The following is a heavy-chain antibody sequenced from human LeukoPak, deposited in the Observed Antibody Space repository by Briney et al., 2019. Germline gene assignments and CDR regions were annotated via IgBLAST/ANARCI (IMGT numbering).Heavy chain of an antibody. CDR3: AKRVWFGESKYYFDC. V-gene: IGHV3-23*01. CDR2: ISGSGGST. D-gene: IGHD3-10*01. J-gene: IGHJ4*02. CDR1: GFTFSSYA. Sequence: GGSLRLSCAASGFTFSSYAMSWVRQAPGKGLEWVSAISGSGGSTYYADSVKGRFTISRDNSKNTLYLQMNSLRAEDTAVYYCAKRVWFGESKYYFDCWGQGTLVTVSS.